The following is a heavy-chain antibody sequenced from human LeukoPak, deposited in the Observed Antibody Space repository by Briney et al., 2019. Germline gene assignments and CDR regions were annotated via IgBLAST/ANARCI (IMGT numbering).Heavy chain of an antibody. V-gene: IGHV4-39*01. Sequence: SETLSLTCTVSGGSISSSSYYWGWIRQPPGKGLEWIGSIYYSGSTYYNPSLKSRVTISVDTSKNQFSLKLSSVTAADTAVYYCARQCGGDCYILYYYYMDVWGKGTTVTVSS. CDR3: ARQCGGDCYILYYYYMDV. CDR2: IYYSGST. J-gene: IGHJ6*03. D-gene: IGHD2-21*01. CDR1: GGSISSSSYY.